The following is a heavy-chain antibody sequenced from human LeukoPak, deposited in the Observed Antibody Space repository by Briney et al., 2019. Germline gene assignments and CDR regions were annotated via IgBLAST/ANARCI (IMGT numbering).Heavy chain of an antibody. CDR1: GGSISPLY. D-gene: IGHD3-10*01. V-gene: IGHV4-59*11. CDR3: ARGGVAAKYYFDY. J-gene: IGHJ4*02. Sequence: PSETLSLTCTVSGGSISPLYWSWIRQPPGKGLEFIGYIYYSGTTNYNPSLKSRVTLSVDTSKNQFSLNLSSVTAADTAVYYCARGGVAAKYYFDYWGQGTLVTVSS. CDR2: IYYSGTT.